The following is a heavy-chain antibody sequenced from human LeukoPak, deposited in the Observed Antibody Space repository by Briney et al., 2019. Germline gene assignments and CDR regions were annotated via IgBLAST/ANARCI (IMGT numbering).Heavy chain of an antibody. CDR3: ARRAGAYSHPYDY. J-gene: IGHJ4*02. CDR1: GFTFSSYG. V-gene: IGHV3-33*01. D-gene: IGHD4/OR15-4a*01. CDR2: IWYDGSNK. Sequence: PGGSLRLSCAASGFTFSSYGMHWVRQAPGKGLEWVAFIWYDGSNKNYADSVKGRFTISRDNSKNTLYLQMNSLRAEDTAVYYCARRAGAYSHPYDYWGQGTLVTVS.